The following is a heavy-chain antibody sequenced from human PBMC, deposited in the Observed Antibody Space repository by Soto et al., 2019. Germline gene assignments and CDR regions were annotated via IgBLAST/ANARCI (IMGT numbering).Heavy chain of an antibody. D-gene: IGHD3-22*01. Sequence: QVQLVQSGAEVRKPGSSVKVSCKASGGTFSRHAISWVRQAPGQGLEWMGGIIPIFGTANHAQKFQGRVTIIADESTRKVYMELSSLRSEDTAMYYCARGWVYDSNEYYYAYWGQGTLVIVSS. CDR3: ARGWVYDSNEYYYAY. CDR2: IIPIFGTA. J-gene: IGHJ4*02. CDR1: GGTFSRHA. V-gene: IGHV1-69*01.